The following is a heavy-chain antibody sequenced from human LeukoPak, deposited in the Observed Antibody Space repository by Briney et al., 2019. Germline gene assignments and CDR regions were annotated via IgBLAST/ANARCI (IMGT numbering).Heavy chain of an antibody. J-gene: IGHJ4*02. CDR1: GFTFTSYS. V-gene: IGHV3-23*01. D-gene: IGHD1-26*01. CDR2: ISGGGGST. Sequence: PGGSLRLSCAASGFTFTSYSMNWVRQAPGKGLEWVSTISGGGGSTYYADSVKGRFTISRDNSKNTLYLQVNSLRAEDTAVYYCAKGGKWDVTPFDYWCQGTLVTVSS. CDR3: AKGGKWDVTPFDY.